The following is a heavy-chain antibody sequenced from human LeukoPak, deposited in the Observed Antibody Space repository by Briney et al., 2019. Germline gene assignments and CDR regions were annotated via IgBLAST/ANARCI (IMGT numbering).Heavy chain of an antibody. V-gene: IGHV3-43*02. CDR1: GFTFDAYA. CDR3: AKDLPLHYYYDSSGYPDY. Sequence: GGSLRLSCAASGFTFDAYAMHWVRQAPGKGLEWVSLISGDGGSTYYADCVKGRFTISRDNSKNSLYLQMNSLRTEDTALYYCAKDLPLHYYYDSSGYPDYWGQGTLVTVSS. D-gene: IGHD3-22*01. J-gene: IGHJ4*02. CDR2: ISGDGGST.